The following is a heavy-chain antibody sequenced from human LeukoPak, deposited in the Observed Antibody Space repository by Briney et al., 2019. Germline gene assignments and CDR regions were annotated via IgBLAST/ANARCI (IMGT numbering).Heavy chain of an antibody. V-gene: IGHV3-23*01. J-gene: IGHJ4*02. D-gene: IGHD3-22*01. CDR3: AKVRGVTMIAEFDY. CDR1: GFTFSSYA. CDR2: ISGSGDST. Sequence: GGSLRLSCAASGFTFSSYAMSWVRQAPGKGLEWVSAISGSGDSTYYADSVKGRFTISRDNSKNTLYLQMNSLRAEDTAVYYCAKVRGVTMIAEFDYWGQGTLVTVSS.